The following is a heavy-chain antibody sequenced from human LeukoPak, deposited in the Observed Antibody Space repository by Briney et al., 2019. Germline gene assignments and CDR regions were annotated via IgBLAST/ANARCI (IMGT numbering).Heavy chain of an antibody. CDR2: IWYEGTKK. V-gene: IGHV3-33*08. Sequence: GGSLRLSCAASGFTFSSYGMHWGRQAPGKGLEWVALIWYEGTKKYYTDSVKGRFTISRDNSKNTLYLQMNSLRAEDTAVYYCARKSGSYPDYWGQGTLVTVSS. CDR3: ARKSGSYPDY. D-gene: IGHD1-26*01. CDR1: GFTFSSYG. J-gene: IGHJ4*02.